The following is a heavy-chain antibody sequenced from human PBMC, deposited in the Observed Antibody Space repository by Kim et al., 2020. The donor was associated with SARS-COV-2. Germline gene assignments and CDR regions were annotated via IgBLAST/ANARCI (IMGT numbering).Heavy chain of an antibody. J-gene: IGHJ4*02. CDR2: ISYDGRDK. CDR3: ARYKDRIAVYFFAY. V-gene: IGHV3-30*04. D-gene: IGHD2-15*01. CDR1: GFTFSSYA. Sequence: GGSLRLSCAASGFTFSSYAMHWVRQAPGKGLEWVAVISYDGRDKHHADSVKGRFTISRDNSKNTMYLQMSSLGGEDTAVYYCARYKDRIAVYFFAYWGQGTLVSVSS.